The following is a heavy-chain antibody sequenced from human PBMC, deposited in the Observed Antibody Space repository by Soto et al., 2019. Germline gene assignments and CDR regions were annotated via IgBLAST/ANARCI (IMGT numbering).Heavy chain of an antibody. CDR3: AKEEGGYCSSTSCHDAFDI. Sequence: EVQLLESGGGLVQPGGSLRLSCAASGFTFSSYAMSWVRQAPGKGLEWVSAISGSGGSTYYADSVKGRFTISRDNSKNTLYLQMNSLRADDTAVYYCAKEEGGYCSSTSCHDAFDIWGQGTMVTVSS. CDR1: GFTFSSYA. J-gene: IGHJ3*02. D-gene: IGHD2-2*01. CDR2: ISGSGGST. V-gene: IGHV3-23*01.